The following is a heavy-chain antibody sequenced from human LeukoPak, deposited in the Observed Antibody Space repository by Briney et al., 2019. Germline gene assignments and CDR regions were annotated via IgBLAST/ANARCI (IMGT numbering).Heavy chain of an antibody. J-gene: IGHJ4*02. CDR3: ARTSEWELPTGNFDY. CDR1: GGTFSSYA. D-gene: IGHD1-26*01. CDR2: IIPILGIA. Sequence: SVKVSCKASGGTFSSYAISWVRQAPGQGLEWMGRIIPILGIANYAQKFQGRVTITADKSTSTAYMELSSLRSEDTAVYYCARTSEWELPTGNFDYWGQGTLVTVSS. V-gene: IGHV1-69*04.